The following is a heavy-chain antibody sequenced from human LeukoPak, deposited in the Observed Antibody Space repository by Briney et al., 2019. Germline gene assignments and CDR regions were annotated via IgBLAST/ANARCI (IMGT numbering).Heavy chain of an antibody. V-gene: IGHV3-11*04. D-gene: IGHD1-26*01. CDR2: ISSSGSTI. CDR1: GFTFSNAW. J-gene: IGHJ6*02. CDR3: ARGSKWELLDYYYGMDV. Sequence: GGSLRLSCAASGFTFSNAWMSWVRQAPGKGLEWVSYISSSGSTIYYADSVKGRFTISRDNAKNSLYLQMNSLRAEDTAVYYCARGSKWELLDYYYGMDVWGQGTTVTVSS.